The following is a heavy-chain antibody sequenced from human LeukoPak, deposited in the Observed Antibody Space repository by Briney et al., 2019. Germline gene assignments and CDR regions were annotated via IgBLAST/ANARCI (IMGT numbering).Heavy chain of an antibody. D-gene: IGHD3-10*01. CDR2: IYYSGST. J-gene: IGHJ4*02. CDR3: ARGQWFRAF. CDR1: GGSITTSSYY. Sequence: SETLSLTCTVSGGSITTSSYYWGWIRQPPGTGLEWIGSIYYSGSTHYNPSLKSRVTISVDTSNNQFSLKLSSVTAADTAVYYCARGQWFRAFWSRGTPVTVSS. V-gene: IGHV4-39*07.